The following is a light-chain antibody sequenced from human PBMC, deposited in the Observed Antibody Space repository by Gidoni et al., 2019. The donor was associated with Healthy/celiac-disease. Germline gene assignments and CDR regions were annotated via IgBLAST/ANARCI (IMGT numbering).Light chain of an antibody. J-gene: IGKJ1*01. CDR1: QSVSSSY. Sequence: EIVSTQSPGTPSLSPGERATLSCRASQSVSSSYLAWYQQKPGQAPRLLIYGASSRATGIPDRFSGSGSGTDFTLTISRLEPEDFAVYYCQQYGSSPSFGQGTKVEIK. CDR3: QQYGSSPS. V-gene: IGKV3-20*01. CDR2: GAS.